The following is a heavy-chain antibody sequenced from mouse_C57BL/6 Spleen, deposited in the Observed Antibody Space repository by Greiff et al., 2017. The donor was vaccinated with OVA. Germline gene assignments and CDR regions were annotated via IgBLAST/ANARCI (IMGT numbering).Heavy chain of an antibody. V-gene: IGHV1-82*01. CDR3: ARRLAYYDYEDYAMDY. CDR1: GYAFSSSW. CDR2: IYPGDGDT. D-gene: IGHD2-4*01. Sequence: QVQLKESGPELVKPGASVKISCKASGYAFSSSWMNWVKQRPGKGLEWIGRIYPGDGDTTYNGKFKGKATLTADKSSSTAYMQLSSLTSEDSAVYFCARRLAYYDYEDYAMDYWGQGTSVTVSS. J-gene: IGHJ4*01.